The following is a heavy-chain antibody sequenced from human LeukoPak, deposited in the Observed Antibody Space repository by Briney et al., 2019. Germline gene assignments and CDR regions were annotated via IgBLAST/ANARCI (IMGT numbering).Heavy chain of an antibody. CDR2: IYSGGST. CDR3: ARGVHITIFGVASPDY. J-gene: IGHJ4*02. CDR1: GFTVSSNY. V-gene: IGHV3-66*01. D-gene: IGHD3-3*01. Sequence: GGSLRLSCAASGFTVSSNYMSWVRQAPGKGLEWVSVIYSGGSTYYADSVKGRFTISRDNSKNTLYLQMNSLRAEDTAVYYCARGVHITIFGVASPDYWGQGTLVTVSS.